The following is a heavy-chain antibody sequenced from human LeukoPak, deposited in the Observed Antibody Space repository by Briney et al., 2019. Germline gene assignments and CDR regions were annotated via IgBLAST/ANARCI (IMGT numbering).Heavy chain of an antibody. CDR2: IFYSGNT. J-gene: IGHJ6*03. Sequence: SETLSLTCTVSSGSVSNSHYYWAWVRRPPGKGLEWLGSIFYSGNTHYNPSLKSPVTISIDTSKNQFSLKVSSVTAADTAVYYCARHVGEEVWSGYYTNYYYYYMDVWGKGTTVTVSS. CDR1: SGSVSNSHYY. CDR3: ARHVGEEVWSGYYTNYYYYYMDV. D-gene: IGHD3-3*01. V-gene: IGHV4-39*01.